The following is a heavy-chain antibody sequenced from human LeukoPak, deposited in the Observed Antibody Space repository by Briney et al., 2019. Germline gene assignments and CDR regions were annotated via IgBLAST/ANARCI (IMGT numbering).Heavy chain of an antibody. CDR2: ISYDGSNK. V-gene: IGHV3-30*04. D-gene: IGHD6-13*01. J-gene: IGHJ4*02. CDR3: ARDLDSSSWLIGY. CDR1: VFTVSSYA. Sequence: GGSLRLSCAASVFTVSSYAMHWVRQAPGKGLEWVAVISYDGSNKYYADSVKGRFTISRDNSKNTLYLQMNSLRAEDTAVYYCARDLDSSSWLIGYWGQGPLVTVSS.